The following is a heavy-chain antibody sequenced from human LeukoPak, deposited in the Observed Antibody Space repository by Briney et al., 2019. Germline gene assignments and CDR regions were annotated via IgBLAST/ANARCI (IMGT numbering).Heavy chain of an antibody. CDR2: INGDGSTT. Sequence: GGSLRLSCAPSGFPFSSYWMLWVRHATGKGLEWVSRINGDGSTTTYADSVKGRFTISRDNTENILYLQMDSLRAEDTAIYYCSRSQFDFWGQGVLVTVSS. J-gene: IGHJ4*02. CDR3: SRSQFDF. CDR1: GFPFSSYW. V-gene: IGHV3-74*01.